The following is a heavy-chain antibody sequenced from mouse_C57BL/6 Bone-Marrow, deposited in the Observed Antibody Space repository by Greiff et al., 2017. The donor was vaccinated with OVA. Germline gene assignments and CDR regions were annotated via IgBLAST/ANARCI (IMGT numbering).Heavy chain of an antibody. CDR3: TRPALITTLVAHFDY. CDR2: ISSGSSTI. D-gene: IGHD1-1*01. V-gene: IGHV5-17*01. J-gene: IGHJ2*01. Sequence: EVKLMESGGGLVKPGGSLKLSCAASGFTFSDYGMHWVRQAPEKGLEWVAYISSGSSTINYADTVKGRFTISRDNAKNTLFLQMTSLRSEDTAMYYCTRPALITTLVAHFDYWGQGTTLTVSS. CDR1: GFTFSDYG.